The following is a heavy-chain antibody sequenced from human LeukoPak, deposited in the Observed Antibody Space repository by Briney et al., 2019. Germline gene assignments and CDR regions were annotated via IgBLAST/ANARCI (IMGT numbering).Heavy chain of an antibody. CDR3: ARERSSGYYSYYFDY. CDR1: GFTFSSYG. Sequence: GGSLRLSCAASGFTFSSYGMHWVRQAPGKGLEWVAFIRYDGSNKYYADSVKGRFTISRDNSKNTLYLQMNSLRAEDTAVYYCARERSSGYYSYYFDYWGQGTLVTVSS. V-gene: IGHV3-30*02. J-gene: IGHJ4*02. CDR2: IRYDGSNK. D-gene: IGHD3-22*01.